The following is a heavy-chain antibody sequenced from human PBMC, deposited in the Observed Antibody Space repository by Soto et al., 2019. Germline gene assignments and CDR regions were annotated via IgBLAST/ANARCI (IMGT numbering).Heavy chain of an antibody. CDR2: ISYDGSNK. J-gene: IGHJ6*02. CDR1: GFTFSSYG. CDR3: AKVRLVVVAAPYYYGMDV. D-gene: IGHD2-15*01. V-gene: IGHV3-30*18. Sequence: QVQLVESGGGVVQPGRSLRLSCAASGFTFSSYGMHWVRQAPGKGLEWVAVISYDGSNKYYADSVKGRFTISRDNSKTALYLQMTSLRAEDTAVYYCAKVRLVVVAAPYYYGMDVWGQGTTVTVSS.